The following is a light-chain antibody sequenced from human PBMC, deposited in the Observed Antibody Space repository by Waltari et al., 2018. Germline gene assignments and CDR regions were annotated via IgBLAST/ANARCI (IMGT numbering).Light chain of an antibody. J-gene: IGKJ2*01. CDR3: QQSYSILYT. Sequence: DIQMTQSPSSLSASVGDRVTITCRASQSISSYLNWYQHKPGKAPKLRIYAASSLQSGVPSRFSGSGSGTDFTLTISSLQPEDFATYYCQQSYSILYTFGQGTKLEIK. CDR2: AAS. V-gene: IGKV1-39*01. CDR1: QSISSY.